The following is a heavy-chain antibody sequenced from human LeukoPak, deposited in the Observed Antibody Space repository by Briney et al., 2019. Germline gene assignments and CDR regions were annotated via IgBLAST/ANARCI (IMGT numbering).Heavy chain of an antibody. CDR3: AKEAYYYDSSGYYSGDWYFDL. CDR2: ISWNSGSI. D-gene: IGHD3-22*01. V-gene: IGHV3-9*01. Sequence: GGSLRLSCAASGFTFDDYAMHWVRQAPGKGLEWVSGISWNSGSIGYADSVKGRFTISRDNAKNSLYLQMNSLRAEDTAVYYCAKEAYYYDSSGYYSGDWYFDLWGRGTLVTVSS. CDR1: GFTFDDYA. J-gene: IGHJ2*01.